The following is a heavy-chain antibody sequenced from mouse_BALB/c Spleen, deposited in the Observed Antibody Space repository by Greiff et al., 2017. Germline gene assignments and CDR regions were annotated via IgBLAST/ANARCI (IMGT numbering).Heavy chain of an antibody. V-gene: IGHV6-6*02. D-gene: IGHD1-1*01. CDR3: TRENYYGSSYGAMDY. Sequence: EVKLVESGGGLVQPGGSMKLSCVASGFTFSNYWMNWVRQSPEKGLEWVAEIRLKSNNYATHYAESVKGRFTISRDDSTSSVYLQMNNLRAEDTGIYYCTRENYYGSSYGAMDYWGQGTSVTVSS. CDR1: GFTFSNYW. J-gene: IGHJ4*01. CDR2: IRLKSNNYAT.